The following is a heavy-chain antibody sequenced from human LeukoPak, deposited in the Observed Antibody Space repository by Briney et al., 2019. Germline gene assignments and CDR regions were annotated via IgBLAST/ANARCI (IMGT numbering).Heavy chain of an antibody. J-gene: IGHJ4*02. V-gene: IGHV3-30*03. CDR3: ARDRSGNEFDY. CDR2: ISYDGNNN. Sequence: PGGSLRLSCTASGFTFSNYGMHWVRQAPGKGLEWMATISYDGNNNYYTYSVKGRFTVSRDNSKNTLYLQMNSLRGEDTGVYYCARDRSGNEFDYWGQGTLVTVSS. CDR1: GFTFSNYG. D-gene: IGHD4-23*01.